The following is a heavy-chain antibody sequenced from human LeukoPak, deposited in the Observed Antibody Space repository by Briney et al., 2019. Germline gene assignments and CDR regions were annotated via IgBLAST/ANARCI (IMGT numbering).Heavy chain of an antibody. CDR2: MNPNSGNT. CDR3: ARRLRRSGKCNWFDP. V-gene: IGHV1-8*01. J-gene: IGHJ5*02. CDR1: GYTFTSYD. Sequence: ASVKVSCKASGYTFTSYDINWVRQATGEGLEWRGWMNPNSGNTGYAQKFQGRVTMTRNTSISTAYMELSSLRSEDTAVYYCARRLRRSGKCNWFDPWGQGTLVTVSS. D-gene: IGHD3-10*01.